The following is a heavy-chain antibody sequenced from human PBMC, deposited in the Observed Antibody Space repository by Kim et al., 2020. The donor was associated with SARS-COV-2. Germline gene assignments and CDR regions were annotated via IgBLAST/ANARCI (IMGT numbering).Heavy chain of an antibody. CDR3: ARHWDFRVSGRSTLEINWFDP. CDR2: IYYSGST. Sequence: SETLSLTCTVSGGSISSSSYYWGWIRQPPGKGLEWIGSIYYSGSTYYNPSLKSRVTISVDTSKNQFSLKLSSVTAADTAGYYCARHWDFRVSGRSTLEINWFDPWGQGTLGTVSS. CDR1: GGSISSSSYY. J-gene: IGHJ5*02. V-gene: IGHV4-39*01. D-gene: IGHD1-26*01.